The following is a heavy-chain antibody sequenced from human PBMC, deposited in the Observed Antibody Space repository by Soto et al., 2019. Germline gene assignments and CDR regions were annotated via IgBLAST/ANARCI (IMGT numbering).Heavy chain of an antibody. CDR1: GYTFTSYG. V-gene: IGHV1-18*04. CDR3: AREEESGIAARSYYYYGMDV. D-gene: IGHD6-6*01. J-gene: IGHJ6*02. CDR2: ISAYNGNT. Sequence: ASVKVSCKASGYTFTSYGISWVRQAPGQGLEWMGWISAYNGNTNYAQKLQGRVTMTTDTSTSTAYMELRSLRSGDTAVYYCAREEESGIAARSYYYYGMDVWGQGTTVTVSS.